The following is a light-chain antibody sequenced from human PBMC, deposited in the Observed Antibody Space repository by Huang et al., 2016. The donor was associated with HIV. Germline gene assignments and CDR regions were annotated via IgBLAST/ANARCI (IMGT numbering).Light chain of an antibody. CDR2: DAS. J-gene: IGKJ4*01. CDR3: QQFNHYPLT. V-gene: IGKV1D-13*01. Sequence: QLTQSPSSLSASVGDRVTITCRASQGISNTLAWYQQKPGKAPKLLIYDASSLQTGAPSRFSGSGSGTDFTLTISSLQPEDCATYYCQQFNHYPLTFGGGTKVE. CDR1: QGISNT.